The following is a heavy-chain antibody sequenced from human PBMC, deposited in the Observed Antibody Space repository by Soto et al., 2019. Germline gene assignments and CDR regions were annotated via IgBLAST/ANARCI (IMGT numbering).Heavy chain of an antibody. Sequence: LRLSCAASGFTFSRHWMHWVRQTPGKGPVWVSRINDDGSSTKYADSVKGRFTIARDNAKNTVFLQMSSLRAEDTAVYYCAREVIEATATIRWFDPWGQGTLVTVSS. CDR2: INDDGSST. D-gene: IGHD3-3*01. J-gene: IGHJ5*02. V-gene: IGHV3-74*03. CDR1: GFTFSRHW. CDR3: AREVIEATATIRWFDP.